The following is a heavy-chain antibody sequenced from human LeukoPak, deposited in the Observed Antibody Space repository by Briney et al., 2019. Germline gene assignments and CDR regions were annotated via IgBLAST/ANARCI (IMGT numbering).Heavy chain of an antibody. Sequence: GGSLRLSCAASGFTFSSYSMSWIRQAPGKGLEWVSYVSSSASTIYYADSVKGRFTISRDNAKNSLYLQMNSLRAEDTAVYYCAREGNGMDVWGQGTTVTVSS. V-gene: IGHV3-48*04. CDR2: VSSSASTI. CDR1: GFTFSSYS. CDR3: AREGNGMDV. J-gene: IGHJ6*02.